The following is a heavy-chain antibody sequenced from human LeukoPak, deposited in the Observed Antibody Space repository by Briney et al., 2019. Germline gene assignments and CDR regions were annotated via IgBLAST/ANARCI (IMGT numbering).Heavy chain of an antibody. J-gene: IGHJ6*03. D-gene: IGHD6-19*01. CDR2: ISGSVVST. V-gene: IGHV3-23*01. CDR1: GFTFSSYA. CDR3: AKYGVYQWGYRLYSSYYYMEV. Sequence: GGSLRLSCAASGFTFSSYAISWVRQAPGKGLEWVSAISGSVVSTYYADSVKGRVTISRDNSKNTLYLQMNSLRAEDTAVYSCAKYGVYQWGYRLYSSYYYMEVRGTGTTVTVS.